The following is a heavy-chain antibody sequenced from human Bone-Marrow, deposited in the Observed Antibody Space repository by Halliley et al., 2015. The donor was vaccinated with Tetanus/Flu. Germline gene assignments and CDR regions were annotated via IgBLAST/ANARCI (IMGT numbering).Heavy chain of an antibody. Sequence: GYDGNTKYAQKFQGRVTVTTDTSTSTVYTELRSLRSDDTAVYYCARDHTIRGARSYYYGMDVWGQGTTVTVSS. V-gene: IGHV1-18*01. CDR3: ARDHTIRGARSYYYGMDV. J-gene: IGHJ6*02. D-gene: IGHD3-10*01. CDR2: GYDGNT.